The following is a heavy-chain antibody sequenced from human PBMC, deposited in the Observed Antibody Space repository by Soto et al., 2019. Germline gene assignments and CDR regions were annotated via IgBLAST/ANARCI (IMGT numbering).Heavy chain of an antibody. J-gene: IGHJ6*02. CDR3: ARLSGVVIIPVSYYYGMDV. Sequence: PSETLSLTCTVSGGSVSSGSYYWSWIRQPPGKGLEWIGYIYYSGSTNYNPSLKSRVTISVDTSKNQFSLKLSSVTAADTAVYYCARLSGVVIIPVSYYYGMDVWGQGTTVTVSS. CDR1: GGSVSSGSYY. D-gene: IGHD3-3*01. V-gene: IGHV4-61*01. CDR2: IYYSGST.